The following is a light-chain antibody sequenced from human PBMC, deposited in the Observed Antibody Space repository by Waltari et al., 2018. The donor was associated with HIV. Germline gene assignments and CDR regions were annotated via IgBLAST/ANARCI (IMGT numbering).Light chain of an antibody. Sequence: YELTQPLSVSVALGLTAKITFGGNNIGTKDVHWYQKRSGQAPVFVRFKDSNRPSGIPERFSGSKSRNTAALTSSGVQVEDEYDYFCQVWDNNVVFGGGT. V-gene: IGLV3-9*01. CDR3: QVWDNNVV. J-gene: IGLJ3*02. CDR1: NIGTKD. CDR2: KDS.